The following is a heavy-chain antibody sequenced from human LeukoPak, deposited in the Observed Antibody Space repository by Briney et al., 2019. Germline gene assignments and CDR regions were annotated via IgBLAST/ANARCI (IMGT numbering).Heavy chain of an antibody. D-gene: IGHD3-16*01. CDR2: VNPNSGAT. J-gene: IGHJ4*02. CDR3: ARDIWNLRLICY. CDR1: GYTFTDYY. Sequence: ASVKVSCKASGYTFTDYYLHWVRQAPGQGLEWMGWVNPNSGATKYAQNFQGRVTMTGDTSISTGYMELSGLTPDDTAVYYCARDIWNLRLICYWGQGTLVTVSS. V-gene: IGHV1-2*02.